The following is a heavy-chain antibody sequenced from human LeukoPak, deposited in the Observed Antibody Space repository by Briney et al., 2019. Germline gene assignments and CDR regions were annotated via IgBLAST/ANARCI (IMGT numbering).Heavy chain of an antibody. CDR3: ATKYRSGSYYDN. Sequence: GGSLRLSCAASGFTVSSNYMSWVRQAPGKGLEWVLVIYSGGSTYYADSVKGRFIISRDNSKNTLYLQMDSLRAEDTAVYFCATKYRSGSYYDNWGQGTLVTVSS. CDR1: GFTVSSNY. D-gene: IGHD3-10*01. CDR2: IYSGGST. J-gene: IGHJ4*02. V-gene: IGHV3-66*01.